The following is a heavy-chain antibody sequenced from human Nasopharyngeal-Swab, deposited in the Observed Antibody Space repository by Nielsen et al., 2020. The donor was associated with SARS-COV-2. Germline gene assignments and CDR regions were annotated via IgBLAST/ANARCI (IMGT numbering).Heavy chain of an antibody. CDR1: GFTFSSYA. Sequence: LRLSCAASGFTFSSYAMSWVRQAPGKGLEWIGEINHSGSTNYNPSLKSRVTISVDTSKNQFSLKLSSVTAADTAVYYCARGKEWGAGYSYGYDYWGQGTLVTVSS. V-gene: IGHV4-34*01. CDR3: ARGKEWGAGYSYGYDY. CDR2: INHSGST. D-gene: IGHD5-18*01. J-gene: IGHJ4*02.